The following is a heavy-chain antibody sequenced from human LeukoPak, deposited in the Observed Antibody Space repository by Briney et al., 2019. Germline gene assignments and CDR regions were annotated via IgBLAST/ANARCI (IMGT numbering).Heavy chain of an antibody. V-gene: IGHV4-39*02. CDR3: TREGSASY. Sequence: SETLSLTCTVSGDSISSDNYSWGWVRQPPGKGLEWIGNIYYGVNTYYNPSLKSRVTISVDTSKNQFSLKLSSVTAADTAIYYCTREGSASYWGQGILVTVSS. D-gene: IGHD3-10*01. CDR1: GDSISSDNYS. J-gene: IGHJ4*02. CDR2: IYYGVNT.